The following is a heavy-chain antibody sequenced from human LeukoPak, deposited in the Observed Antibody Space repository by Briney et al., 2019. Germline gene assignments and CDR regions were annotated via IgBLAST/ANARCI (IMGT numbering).Heavy chain of an antibody. Sequence: SETLSLTCTVSGGSISSGSYYWSWIRQPAGKGLEWIGRIYTSGSTNYNPSLKSRVTISVDTSKNQFSLKLSSVTAADTAVYYCAGGGRYYTMDYWGQGTLVTASS. CDR1: GGSISSGSYY. CDR3: AGGGRYYTMDY. D-gene: IGHD3-3*01. J-gene: IGHJ4*02. V-gene: IGHV4-61*02. CDR2: IYTSGST.